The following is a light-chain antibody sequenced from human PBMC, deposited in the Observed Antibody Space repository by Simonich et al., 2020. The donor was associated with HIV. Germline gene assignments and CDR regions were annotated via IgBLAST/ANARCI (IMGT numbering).Light chain of an antibody. J-gene: IGKJ1*01. V-gene: IGKV1-27*01. CDR3: QKYSRAPPLT. CDR1: QGISNY. Sequence: DIQMTQSPSSLSASVGDRVTITCRASQGISNYLAWYQQKPGKVPKLLIYDAYTLQSGVPSRFSGSGSGTYFTLTISGLQPEDVATYYCQKYSRAPPLTFGQGTKVEIK. CDR2: DAY.